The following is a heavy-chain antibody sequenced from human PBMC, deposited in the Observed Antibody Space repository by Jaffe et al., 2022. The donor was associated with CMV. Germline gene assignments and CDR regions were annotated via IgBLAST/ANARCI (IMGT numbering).Heavy chain of an antibody. V-gene: IGHV4-39*01. Sequence: QLQLQESGPGLVKPSETLSLTCTVSGGSISSSSYYWGWIRQPPGKGLEWIGSIYYSGSTYYNPSLKSRVTISVDTSKNQFSLKLSSVTAADTAVYYCARLFRDVEMATISGSGAIDYWGQGTLVTVSS. CDR3: ARLFRDVEMATISGSGAIDY. CDR2: IYYSGST. CDR1: GGSISSSSYY. D-gene: IGHD5-12*01. J-gene: IGHJ4*02.